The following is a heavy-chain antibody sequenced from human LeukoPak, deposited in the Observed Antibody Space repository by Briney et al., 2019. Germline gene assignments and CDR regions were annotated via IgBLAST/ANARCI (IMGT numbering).Heavy chain of an antibody. CDR1: GGSISSYY. CDR3: AREALSYYYDSSGYFDY. CDR2: IYYSGST. D-gene: IGHD3-22*01. V-gene: IGHV4-59*01. J-gene: IGHJ4*02. Sequence: SETLSLTCTVSGGSISSYYWSWIRQPPGKGLEWIGYIYYSGSTNYNPSLKSRVTISVDTSKNQFSLTLSSVTAADTAVYYCAREALSYYYDSSGYFDYWGQGTLVTVSS.